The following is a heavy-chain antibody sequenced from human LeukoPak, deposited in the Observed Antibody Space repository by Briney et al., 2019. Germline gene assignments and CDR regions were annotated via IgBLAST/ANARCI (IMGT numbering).Heavy chain of an antibody. J-gene: IGHJ4*02. Sequence: TSGGSLRLSCAASGFTFNTYTMTWVRQAPGKGLEWVSSITSSSSYIYYADSVKGRFTISRDNATSSLYLQMNGLRAEDTAVYYCVTSPCPTCYTDNWGQGTLVTVSS. D-gene: IGHD2-2*02. CDR2: ITSSSSYI. CDR1: GFTFNTYT. V-gene: IGHV3-21*01. CDR3: VTSPCPTCYTDN.